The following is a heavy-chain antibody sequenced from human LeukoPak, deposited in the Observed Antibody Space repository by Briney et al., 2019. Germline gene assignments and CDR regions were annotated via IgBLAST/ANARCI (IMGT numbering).Heavy chain of an antibody. CDR1: GGTFSSYA. J-gene: IGHJ5*02. D-gene: IGHD2-2*01. Sequence: SVKVSCKASGGTFSSYAISWVRQAPGQGLERMGRIIPILGIANYAQKFQGRVTITADKSTSTAYMELSSLRSEDTAVYYCARNDIVVVPAAQGNWFDPWGQGTLVTVSS. V-gene: IGHV1-69*04. CDR3: ARNDIVVVPAAQGNWFDP. CDR2: IIPILGIA.